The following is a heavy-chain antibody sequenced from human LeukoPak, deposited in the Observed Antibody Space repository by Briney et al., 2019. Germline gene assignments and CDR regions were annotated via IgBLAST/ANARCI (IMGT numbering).Heavy chain of an antibody. D-gene: IGHD1-26*01. V-gene: IGHV3-23*01. CDR2: ISGSDSST. J-gene: IGHJ4*02. CDR3: AKGQRWESPHYLDS. CDR1: GFTFSSYA. Sequence: GGSLRLSCAASGFTFSSYAMSWVRQAPGKGLEWVSSISGSDSSTYYADSVRGRFTISRDNSKNTLYVQMNSLRDEDTALYYCAKGQRWESPHYLDSWGQGTLVTVSS.